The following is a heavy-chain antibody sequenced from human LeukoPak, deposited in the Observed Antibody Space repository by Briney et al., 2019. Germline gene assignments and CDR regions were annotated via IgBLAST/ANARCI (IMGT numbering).Heavy chain of an antibody. CDR2: ISAYNGNT. CDR3: ARVLPAFSSGSKWFDP. Sequence: ASVKVSCKASGYTFTSYGISWVRQAPGQGLEWMGWISAYNGNTNYAQKLQGRVTMTTDTSTSTAYMELRSLRSDDTAVYYCARVLPAFSSGSKWFDPWGQGTLVTVSS. J-gene: IGHJ5*02. D-gene: IGHD1-26*01. V-gene: IGHV1-18*01. CDR1: GYTFTSYG.